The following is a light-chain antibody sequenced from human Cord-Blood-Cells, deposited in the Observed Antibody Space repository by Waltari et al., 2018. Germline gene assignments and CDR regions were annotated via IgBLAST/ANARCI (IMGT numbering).Light chain of an antibody. J-gene: IGKJ2*01. CDR1: QSVSSN. Sequence: EIVMTQSPATLSVSPGERATLSCRANQSVSSNLAWYQQKPGQAPRLLIYGASTRATGIPARFSGSGSGTEFTLTISSLQSEDFAVYYCQQYNGTFGQGTKLEIK. CDR2: GAS. CDR3: QQYNGT. V-gene: IGKV3-15*01.